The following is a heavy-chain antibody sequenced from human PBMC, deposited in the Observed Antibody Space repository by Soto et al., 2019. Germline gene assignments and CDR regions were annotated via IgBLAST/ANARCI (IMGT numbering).Heavy chain of an antibody. J-gene: IGHJ4*02. D-gene: IGHD6-13*01. Sequence: SETLSLTCSVSGASISSTTYYWGWIRQPPGKGLEWIGTMYYSGSSYYNPSLKSRVTMSVDTSQNQFSLNLSSVTAADTAVYYCARHLLLVAAPGTFDYWGQGTLVTVSS. V-gene: IGHV4-39*01. CDR3: ARHLLLVAAPGTFDY. CDR2: MYYSGSS. CDR1: GASISSTTYY.